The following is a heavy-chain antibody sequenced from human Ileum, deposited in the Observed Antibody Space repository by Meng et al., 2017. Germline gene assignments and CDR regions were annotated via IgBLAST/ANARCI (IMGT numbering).Heavy chain of an antibody. V-gene: IGHV4-4*02. CDR1: GASISSGHW. CDR2: MYPSGTT. J-gene: IGHJ4*02. CDR3: ARHIAVSGTRGFDS. Sequence: VQLPESAPGLVQPWETPSLTCAVSGASISSGHWWSWVRQPPGKGLEWIGEMYPSGTTNYNPSLKSRVTISMDTSKNQLSLKLSSVTAADTAVYYCARHIAVSGTRGFDSWGQGTLVTVSS. D-gene: IGHD6-19*01.